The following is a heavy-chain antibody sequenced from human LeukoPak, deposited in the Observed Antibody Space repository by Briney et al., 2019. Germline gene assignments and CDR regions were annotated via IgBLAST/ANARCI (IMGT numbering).Heavy chain of an antibody. Sequence: ASVKVSCKASGYTFTSYDINWVRQATGQGLEWMGWMNPNSGNTGYAQKFQGRVTMTRNTSISTAYMELSSLRSEDTAVYYCAIAPAASTLWFGELLHSPRYYYYYMDVWGKGTTVTISS. J-gene: IGHJ6*03. CDR2: MNPNSGNT. CDR1: GYTFTSYD. CDR3: AIAPAASTLWFGELLHSPRYYYYYMDV. D-gene: IGHD3-10*01. V-gene: IGHV1-8*01.